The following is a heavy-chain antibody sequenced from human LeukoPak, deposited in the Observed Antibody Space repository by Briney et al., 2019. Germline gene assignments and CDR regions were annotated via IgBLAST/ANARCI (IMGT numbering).Heavy chain of an antibody. J-gene: IGHJ4*02. CDR1: GFTFSSYA. Sequence: QPGGSLRVSCAASGFTFSSYALSWVRQAPGKGLEWVSAISGSGAGTYYADSVKGRFIISRDNSRDTLDLQMDSLRAEDTAVYYCAKEARGYCSTSTCYYFDYWGQGTLVTVSS. V-gene: IGHV3-23*01. D-gene: IGHD2-2*01. CDR2: ISGSGAGT. CDR3: AKEARGYCSTSTCYYFDY.